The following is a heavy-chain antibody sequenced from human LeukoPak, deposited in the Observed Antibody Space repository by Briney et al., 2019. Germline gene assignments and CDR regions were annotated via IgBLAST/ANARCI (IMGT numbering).Heavy chain of an antibody. CDR2: INSDGSST. J-gene: IGHJ6*02. D-gene: IGHD4-17*01. Sequence: GGSLRLSCAASGFTFSSYWMHWVRQAPGKGLVWVSRINSDGSSTSYADSVKGRFTISRDNAKNTLYLQMNSLRAEDTAVYYCARDRSYGDYAYYYYYGMDVWGQGTTVTVSS. CDR3: ARDRSYGDYAYYYYYGMDV. V-gene: IGHV3-74*01. CDR1: GFTFSSYW.